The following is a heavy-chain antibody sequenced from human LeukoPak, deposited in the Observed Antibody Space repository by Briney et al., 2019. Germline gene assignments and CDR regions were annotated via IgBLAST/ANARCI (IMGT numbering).Heavy chain of an antibody. CDR2: ISSSTTYI. Sequence: GGSLRLSCAASEFIFSSYSMNWVRQAPGKGLEWVSSISSSTTYIYYADSVKGRFTISRDNAKDSLYLQMNSLRAEDTAVYYCARDVGYWYFDLWGRGTLVTVSS. CDR3: ARDVGYWYFDL. D-gene: IGHD2-15*01. V-gene: IGHV3-21*01. J-gene: IGHJ2*01. CDR1: EFIFSSYS.